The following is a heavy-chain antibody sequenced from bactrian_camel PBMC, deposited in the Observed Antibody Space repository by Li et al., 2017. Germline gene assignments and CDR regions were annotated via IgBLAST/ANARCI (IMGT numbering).Heavy chain of an antibody. CDR2: FFARERTT. CDR1: KDISVGNC. J-gene: IGHJ4*01. CDR3: AAEAPCRGTEYNF. V-gene: IGHV3S53*01. Sequence: HVQLVESGGGSVQAGGSPRLSCAAPKDISVGNCMAWFRQAPGEERVGIATFFARERTTDYADSVKGRFTISQDNAKRESYLQMNSLKPEDTAMYYCAAEAPCRGTEYNFWGQGTQVTVS.